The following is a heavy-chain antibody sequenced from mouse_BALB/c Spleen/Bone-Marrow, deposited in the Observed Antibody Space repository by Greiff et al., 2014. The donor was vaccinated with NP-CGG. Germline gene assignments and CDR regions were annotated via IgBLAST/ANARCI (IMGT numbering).Heavy chain of an antibody. J-gene: IGHJ4*01. CDR3: ARQDSYALDS. CDR2: ISSGGSYT. Sequence: VQLKESGGTLVKPGGSLKLSCAASGFTFSTYAMSWVRQTPEKRLEWVGTISSGGSYTYYPDSVKGRFTISRDNAKNTLYLQVSRLRSEDTAMYYCARQDSYALDSWGQGISVTVSS. V-gene: IGHV5-9-3*01. CDR1: GFTFSTYA.